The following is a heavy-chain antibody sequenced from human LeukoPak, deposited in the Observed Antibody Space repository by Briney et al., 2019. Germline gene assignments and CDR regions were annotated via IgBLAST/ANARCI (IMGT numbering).Heavy chain of an antibody. Sequence: PSETLSLTCAVYGGSFSGYYWSWIRQPPGKGLEWIGEINRSGSTNYNPSLKGRVTISVDTSKNQFSLKLSSVTAADTAVYYCARYSAAAASYFDYWGQGTLVTASS. CDR1: GGSFSGYY. D-gene: IGHD6-13*01. J-gene: IGHJ4*02. V-gene: IGHV4-34*01. CDR2: INRSGST. CDR3: ARYSAAAASYFDY.